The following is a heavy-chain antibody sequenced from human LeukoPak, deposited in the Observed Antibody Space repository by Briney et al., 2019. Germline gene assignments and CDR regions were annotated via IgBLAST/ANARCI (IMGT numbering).Heavy chain of an antibody. Sequence: GGSLRLSCAASGFTFDDYGMSWVRQAPGKGLEWVSGINWNGGSTGYADSVKGRLTISRDNAKNALYLQMNSLRAEATAVYYCARGSSGWYGIDYWGQGALVNVSS. CDR2: INWNGGST. V-gene: IGHV3-20*04. D-gene: IGHD6-19*01. CDR1: GFTFDDYG. J-gene: IGHJ4*02. CDR3: ARGSSGWYGIDY.